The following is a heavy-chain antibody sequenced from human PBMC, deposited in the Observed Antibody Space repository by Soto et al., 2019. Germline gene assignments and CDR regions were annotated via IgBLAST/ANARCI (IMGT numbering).Heavy chain of an antibody. J-gene: IGHJ4*02. CDR1: GYTFTSYD. D-gene: IGHD3-10*01. Sequence: QVQLVQSGAEVKKPGASVKVSCKASGYTFTSYDINWLRQATGHGLEWMGWMNPNSGNTGYAQKFQGRVTMTRNTSISTASLELSSLRSEDTAVYYCARAYGSGSYSAYWGQGTLVTVSS. CDR2: MNPNSGNT. CDR3: ARAYGSGSYSAY. V-gene: IGHV1-8*01.